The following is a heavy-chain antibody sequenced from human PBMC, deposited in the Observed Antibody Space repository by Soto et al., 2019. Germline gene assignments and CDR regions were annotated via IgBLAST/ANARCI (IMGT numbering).Heavy chain of an antibody. CDR3: ARDSPGANGAFDI. J-gene: IGHJ3*02. CDR1: GGSISSGGYY. Sequence: SETLSLTCTVSGGSISSGGYYWSWIRQHPGKGLEWIGFIYYTGSTYYNPSLKSRVTISVDTSKNQFSLNLSSVTAADTAVYYCARDSPGANGAFDIWGQGTMVT. D-gene: IGHD2-15*01. CDR2: IYYTGST. V-gene: IGHV4-31*03.